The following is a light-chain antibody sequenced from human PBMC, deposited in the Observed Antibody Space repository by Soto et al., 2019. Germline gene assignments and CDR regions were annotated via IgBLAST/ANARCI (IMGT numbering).Light chain of an antibody. V-gene: IGKV3-15*01. J-gene: IGKJ1*01. CDR2: GAS. CDR3: QQYNNWPWT. CDR1: QSVSSN. Sequence: EIVMTQSPATLSVSPGERATLSCRASQSVSSNLAWYQQKPGQAPRLLISGASTRATGIPARFSGSGSGTEFTLTISSLQSEDFAVYDCQQYNNWPWTFGQGTKVDIK.